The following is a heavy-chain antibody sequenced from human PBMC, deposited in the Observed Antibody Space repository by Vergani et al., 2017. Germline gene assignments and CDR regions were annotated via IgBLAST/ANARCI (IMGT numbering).Heavy chain of an antibody. J-gene: IGHJ4*02. CDR2: IWSDGSKQ. Sequence: QVQLVESGGGLVKPGGSLRLSCAASGFTFSGYGMHWVRQAPGKGLEWVAVIWSDGSKQLCADSVKGRFTVSRDNSKNTLHLQMNGLRAEDTAIYYCARDLNSASAFDYWGQGTLVTVSS. V-gene: IGHV3-33*08. CDR3: ARDLNSASAFDY. CDR1: GFTFSGYG. D-gene: IGHD2-15*01.